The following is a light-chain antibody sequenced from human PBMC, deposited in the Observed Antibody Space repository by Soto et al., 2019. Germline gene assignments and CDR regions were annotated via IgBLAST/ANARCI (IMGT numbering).Light chain of an antibody. V-gene: IGKV3-20*01. CDR1: QSVSSSY. CDR3: QQYGSPLLT. CDR2: GAS. J-gene: IGKJ4*01. Sequence: EIVLTQSPGTLSLSPGERATLSCRASQSVSSSYLAWYQQKPGQAPRLLIYGASSRATGIPDRFSGSGSGTDFTLTISRLEPEDFAVYYCQQYGSPLLTFGGGTKV.